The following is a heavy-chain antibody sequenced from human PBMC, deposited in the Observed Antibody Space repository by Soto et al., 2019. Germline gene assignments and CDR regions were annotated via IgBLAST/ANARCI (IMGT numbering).Heavy chain of an antibody. J-gene: IGHJ6*02. D-gene: IGHD6-6*01. Sequence: GGSLRLSCAASGFTFSSYAMSWVRQAPGKGLEWVSAISGSGGSTYYADSVKGRFTISRDNSKNTLYLQMNSLRAEDTAVYYCAKDRYYSSWYYYYYGMDVWGQGTTVTVSS. CDR1: GFTFSSYA. CDR2: ISGSGGST. CDR3: AKDRYYSSWYYYYYGMDV. V-gene: IGHV3-23*01.